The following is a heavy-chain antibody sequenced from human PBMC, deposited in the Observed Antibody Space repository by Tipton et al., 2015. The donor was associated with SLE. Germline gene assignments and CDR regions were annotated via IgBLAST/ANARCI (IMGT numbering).Heavy chain of an antibody. CDR1: GGSFSGYY. CDR3: AIVDGYCRSTSCRPSYYYMDV. CDR2: ISSSSSYV. Sequence: SLRLSCAVYGGSFSGYYWSWIRQPPGKGLEWVSSISSSSSYVYYADSVKGRFTISRDNAKNSLYLQMNSLRAEDTAVYYCAIVDGYCRSTSCRPSYYYMDVWGKGTTVTVSS. D-gene: IGHD2-2*03. V-gene: IGHV3-11*06. J-gene: IGHJ6*03.